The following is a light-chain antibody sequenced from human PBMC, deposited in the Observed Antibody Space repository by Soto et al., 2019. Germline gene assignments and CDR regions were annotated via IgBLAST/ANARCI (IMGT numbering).Light chain of an antibody. V-gene: IGLV2-8*01. J-gene: IGLJ1*01. Sequence: QSALTQPPSASGSPGQSVTISCTGTSSDVGGYDYVSWYQQHPGKAPKLMIYEVTIRPSGVSDRFSGSKSGNTASLTVSGLQAEDEADYYRSSYTAGNPSYVFGTGTKVTVL. CDR1: SSDVGGYDY. CDR2: EVT. CDR3: SSYTAGNPSYV.